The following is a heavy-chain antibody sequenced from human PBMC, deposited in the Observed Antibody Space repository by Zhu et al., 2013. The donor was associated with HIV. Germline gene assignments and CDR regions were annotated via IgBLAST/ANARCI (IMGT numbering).Heavy chain of an antibody. CDR2: INPNNSAT. CDR1: GYTFTSYG. D-gene: IGHD2-2*02. Sequence: QVQLVQSGAEVKKPGASVKVSCKASGYTFTSYGISWVRQAPGQGLEWMGWINPNNSATNYAQRFQGRVTMTRDTSISTAYMELTRLRSDDTAVYYCARGGPGYCSSTSCYTWFDPGAREPWSPSPQ. CDR3: ARGGPGYCSSTSCYTWFDP. V-gene: IGHV1-2*02. J-gene: IGHJ5*02.